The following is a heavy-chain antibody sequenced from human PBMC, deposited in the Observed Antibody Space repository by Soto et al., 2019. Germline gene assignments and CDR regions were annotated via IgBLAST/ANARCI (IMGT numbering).Heavy chain of an antibody. J-gene: IGHJ3*01. Sequence: QVHLIQSGAEVKKPGSSVKVSCKAAGGTFNTYTLSWVRQAPGHGLEWMGRIIPMLTVTNSAQKFQGRLTLTADKSTGTAFMELTSLRSDDTAVYYCSIGSWSAETFDVWGQGTMFTVSS. CDR3: SIGSWSAETFDV. V-gene: IGHV1-69*02. D-gene: IGHD2-2*01. CDR2: IIPMLTVT. CDR1: GGTFNTYT.